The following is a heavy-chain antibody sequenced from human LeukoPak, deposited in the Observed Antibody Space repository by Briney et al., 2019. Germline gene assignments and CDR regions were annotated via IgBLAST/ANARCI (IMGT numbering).Heavy chain of an antibody. J-gene: IGHJ3*02. CDR1: GGSISSGGYY. CDR3: ARDWGIAALGAFDI. Sequence: SETLSLTCTVSGGSISSGGYYWSWIRQPPGKGLEWIGYIYHSGSTYYNPSLKSRVTISVDRSKNQFSLKLSSVTAADTAVYYCARDWGIAALGAFDIWGQGTMVTVSS. V-gene: IGHV4-30-2*01. D-gene: IGHD6-13*01. CDR2: IYHSGST.